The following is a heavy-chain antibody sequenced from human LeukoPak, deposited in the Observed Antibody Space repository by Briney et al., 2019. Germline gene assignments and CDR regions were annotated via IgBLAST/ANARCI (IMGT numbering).Heavy chain of an antibody. D-gene: IGHD6-19*01. CDR2: IFYSGST. V-gene: IGHV4-39*01. J-gene: IGHJ5*02. CDR1: GGSISSSSFH. Sequence: SETLSLTCTVSGGSISSSSFHWGWIRQPPGKGLEWIGTIFYSGSTYYNPSLKSRVTMSVDTSKNQFSLKLSSVTAADTAVYYCARQGYISGQGFRNNWFNPWGQGSLVTVSS. CDR3: ARQGYISGQGFRNNWFNP.